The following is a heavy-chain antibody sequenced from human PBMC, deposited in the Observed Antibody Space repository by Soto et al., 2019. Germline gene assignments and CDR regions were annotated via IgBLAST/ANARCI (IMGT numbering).Heavy chain of an antibody. CDR2: ISWNSGSI. D-gene: IGHD6-13*01. CDR1: GFTFDDYA. CDR3: AKDMPADGIAAAGFDY. J-gene: IGHJ4*02. V-gene: IGHV3-9*01. Sequence: PGGSLRLSCAASGFTFDDYAMHWVRQAPGKGLEWVSGISWNSGSIGYADSVKGRFTISRDNAKNSLYLQMNSLRAEDTALYYCAKDMPADGIAAAGFDYWGQGTLVTVSS.